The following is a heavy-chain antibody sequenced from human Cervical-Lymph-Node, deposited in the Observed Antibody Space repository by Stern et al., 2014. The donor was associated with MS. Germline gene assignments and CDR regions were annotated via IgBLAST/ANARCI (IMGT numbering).Heavy chain of an antibody. CDR3: ARDDDYTRRAIDY. D-gene: IGHD4-11*01. J-gene: IGHJ4*02. Sequence: QVQLVQSGAEVKKPGASVNVSCKTSGYTFTYYAISWIRQAPGQGLEWVGWISPYNGNTNFVQNLQGRVAMTTDTSTSTAYMELRSVRSEDTAVYYCARDDDYTRRAIDYWGQGTLVTVSS. V-gene: IGHV1-18*01. CDR2: ISPYNGNT. CDR1: GYTFTYYA.